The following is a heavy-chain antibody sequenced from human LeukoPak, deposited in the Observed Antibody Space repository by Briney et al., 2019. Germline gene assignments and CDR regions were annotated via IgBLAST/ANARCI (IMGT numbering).Heavy chain of an antibody. CDR2: INPNSGGT. CDR1: GYTFTGHY. V-gene: IGHV1-2*02. Sequence: ASVKVSCKASGYTFTGHYMHWVRQAPGQGLEWMGWINPNSGGTNHAQNFQGRVTMTRDTSISSAYMELSSLRSDDTAVYYCARDKDTAMVGDYWGQGTLLTVPS. J-gene: IGHJ4*02. CDR3: ARDKDTAMVGDY. D-gene: IGHD5-18*01.